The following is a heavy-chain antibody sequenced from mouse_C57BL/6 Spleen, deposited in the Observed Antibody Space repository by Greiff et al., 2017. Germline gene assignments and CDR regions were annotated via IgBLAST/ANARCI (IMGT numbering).Heavy chain of an antibody. D-gene: IGHD1-1*01. CDR3: ARGTTVGDYYAMDY. CDR1: GYTFSSYW. Sequence: QVQLQQPGAELVKPGASVKLSCKASGYTFSSYWMQWVKQRPGQGLEWIGEIDPSDSYTNYNQKFKGKATLTVDTSSSTAYMQLSSLTSEDSAVYYCARGTTVGDYYAMDYWGQGPSVTVSS. V-gene: IGHV1-50*01. J-gene: IGHJ4*01. CDR2: IDPSDSYT.